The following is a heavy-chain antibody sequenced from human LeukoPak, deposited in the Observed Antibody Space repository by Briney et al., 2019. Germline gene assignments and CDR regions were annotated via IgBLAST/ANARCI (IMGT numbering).Heavy chain of an antibody. Sequence: PSETLSLTCAVYGGSISGYYWSWIRQPPGKGLEWIGEINHSGSTNYNPSLKSRVTISVDTSKNQFSLKLSSVTAADTAVYYCARGRGVVVPAAIKPSMYNWFDPWGRGTLVTVSS. V-gene: IGHV4-34*01. CDR1: GGSISGYY. CDR3: ARGRGVVVPAAIKPSMYNWFDP. CDR2: INHSGST. J-gene: IGHJ5*02. D-gene: IGHD2-2*01.